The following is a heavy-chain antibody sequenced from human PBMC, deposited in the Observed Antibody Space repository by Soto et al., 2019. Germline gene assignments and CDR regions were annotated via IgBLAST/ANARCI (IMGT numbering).Heavy chain of an antibody. J-gene: IGHJ5*02. CDR1: EFTFSKYW. V-gene: IGHV3-74*01. Sequence: GGSLSLSCVASEFTFSKYWMDWVRQAPGKGLVWVSRINMGGTKTAYADSVKGRFTVSRDNANNTLYLQMNSLGVEDTAVYYCARDYYYDSRSSSVNWFDPWGQGTLVTVSS. D-gene: IGHD3-22*01. CDR3: ARDYYYDSRSSSVNWFDP. CDR2: INMGGTKT.